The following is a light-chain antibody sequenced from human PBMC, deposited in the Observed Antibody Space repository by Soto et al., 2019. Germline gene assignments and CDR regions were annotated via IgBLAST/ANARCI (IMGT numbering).Light chain of an antibody. J-gene: IGLJ1*01. CDR1: SGDIGSYNR. CDR3: SSYTNINTRACV. V-gene: IGLV2-14*01. CDR2: EAT. Sequence: QSLLTQPASLSGSPGQSITISCTGTSGDIGSYNRVSWYQQHPGKAPKLIIYEATDRPSGVSNRFSGSKSGNTASLTISGLQAEDEAEYYCSSYTNINTRACVFGTGTKV.